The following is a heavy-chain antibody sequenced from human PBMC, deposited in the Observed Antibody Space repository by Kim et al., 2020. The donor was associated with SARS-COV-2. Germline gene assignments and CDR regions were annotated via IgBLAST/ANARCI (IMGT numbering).Heavy chain of an antibody. CDR2: ITRGGDT. J-gene: IGHJ4*02. D-gene: IGHD6-19*01. CDR1: GLTLRSYA. CDR3: VPCVTLADRSGWCTFFDH. V-gene: IGHV3-23*01. Sequence: GGSLRLSCAASGLTLRSYAMNWVRQGPGKGLEWVSSITRGGDTYYAASVKGRFTISRDNFKDTLSLQMNSLRAEYTGNYYCVPCVTLADRSGWCTFFDHWGQGTLLTFS.